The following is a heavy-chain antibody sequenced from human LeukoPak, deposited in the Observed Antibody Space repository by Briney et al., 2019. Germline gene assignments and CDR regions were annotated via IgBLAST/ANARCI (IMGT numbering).Heavy chain of an antibody. D-gene: IGHD2-2*01. CDR1: GGSISSGGYY. Sequence: SETLSPTCTVSGGSISSGGYYWSWIRQHPGKGLEWIGYIYYSGSTYYNPSLESRVTISVDTSKNQFSLKLSSVTAADTAVYYCARAIDQLLDFDYWGQGTLVTVSS. CDR3: ARAIDQLLDFDY. V-gene: IGHV4-31*03. CDR2: IYYSGST. J-gene: IGHJ4*02.